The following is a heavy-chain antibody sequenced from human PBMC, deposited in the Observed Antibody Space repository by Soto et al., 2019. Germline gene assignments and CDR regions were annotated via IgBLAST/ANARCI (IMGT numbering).Heavy chain of an antibody. V-gene: IGHV4-61*01. Sequence: SETLSLTCTVSGGSVSTSTYYWSWIRQPPGKGLEWIGYIYYSGSTNYNPSLKSRLTISVDTSKNQFSLKLTSVTAAGTAVYYCASGLVRGVHYYYYGLDVWGQGTTVTVSS. D-gene: IGHD3-10*01. CDR3: ASGLVRGVHYYYYGLDV. CDR1: GGSVSTSTYY. CDR2: IYYSGST. J-gene: IGHJ6*02.